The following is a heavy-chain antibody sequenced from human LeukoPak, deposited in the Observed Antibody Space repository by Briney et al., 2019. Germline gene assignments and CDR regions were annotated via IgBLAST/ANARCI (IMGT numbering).Heavy chain of an antibody. CDR1: GFTVSSNY. J-gene: IGHJ4*02. CDR2: IYSGGST. D-gene: IGHD3-22*01. Sequence: PGGSLRLSCAASGFTVSSNYMSWVRQAPGKGLEWVSVIYSGGSTYYADSVKGRFTISRDNSKNTLYLQMNSLRAEDTAVYYCARASRMGYYYDSSGYYSSHAEKWGQGTLVTVSS. CDR3: ARASRMGYYYDSSGYYSSHAEK. V-gene: IGHV3-66*01.